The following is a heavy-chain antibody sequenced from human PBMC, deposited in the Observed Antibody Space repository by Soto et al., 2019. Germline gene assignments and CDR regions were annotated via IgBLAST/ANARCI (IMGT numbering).Heavy chain of an antibody. CDR3: AREIGDGGGRSLDYGDYGIGYMDV. CDR2: IYYSGST. D-gene: IGHD4-17*01. V-gene: IGHV4-59*01. Sequence: SETLSLTCTVSGGSISSYYWSWIRQPPGKGLEWIGYIYYSGSTNYNPSLKSRVTISVDTSKNQFSLKLSSVTAADTAVYDCAREIGDGGGRSLDYGDYGIGYMDVWGKGTTVTVSS. J-gene: IGHJ6*03. CDR1: GGSISSYY.